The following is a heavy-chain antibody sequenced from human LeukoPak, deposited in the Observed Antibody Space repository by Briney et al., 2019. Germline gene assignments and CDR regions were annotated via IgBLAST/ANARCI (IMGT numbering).Heavy chain of an antibody. CDR1: GLTFSIYA. J-gene: IGHJ4*02. CDR3: AEGRARAAHIDY. Sequence: GGSLTLSCAPFGLTFSIYAMRWVREAPGEGLEWVSTISGSADSAYYADAVNGWFTITRDNYKHPLYLKISSLGAEDTAVYYWAEGRARAAHIDYWGQGTLVTVSS. V-gene: IGHV3-23*01. CDR2: ISGSADSA. D-gene: IGHD2-15*01.